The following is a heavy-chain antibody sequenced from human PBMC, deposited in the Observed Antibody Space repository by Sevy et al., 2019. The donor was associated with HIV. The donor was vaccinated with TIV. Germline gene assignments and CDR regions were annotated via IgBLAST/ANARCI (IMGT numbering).Heavy chain of an antibody. J-gene: IGHJ4*02. CDR1: GFSLSTSGVG. D-gene: IGHD3-22*01. CDR2: IYWNDDK. CDR3: AHSGPGGIMIVVVGGDYFDY. Sequence: SGPTLVKPTQTLTLTCTFSGFSLSTSGVGVGWIRQPPGKALEWLALIYWNDDKRYSPSLKSRLTITKDTSKNQVVLTMTKMDPVDTATYYCAHSGPGGIMIVVVGGDYFDYWGQGTLVTVSS. V-gene: IGHV2-5*01.